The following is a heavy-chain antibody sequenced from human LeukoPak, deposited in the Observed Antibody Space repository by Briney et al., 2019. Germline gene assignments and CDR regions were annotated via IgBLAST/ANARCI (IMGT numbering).Heavy chain of an antibody. J-gene: IGHJ5*02. D-gene: IGHD6-13*01. CDR2: IYHSGST. V-gene: IGHV4-30-2*01. CDR3: ARVCIAAAGTRWFDP. CDR1: GGSISSGGYS. Sequence: SETLSLTCAVSGGSISSGGYSWSWVRQPPGKGLEWIGYIYHSGSTYYNPSLKSRVTISVDRSKNQFSLKLSSVTAADTAVYYCARVCIAAAGTRWFDPWGQGTLATVSS.